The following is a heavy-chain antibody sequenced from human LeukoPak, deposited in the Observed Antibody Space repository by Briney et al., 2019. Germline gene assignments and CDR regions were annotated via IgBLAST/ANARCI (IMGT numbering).Heavy chain of an antibody. CDR1: GFTFSSYG. D-gene: IGHD2-21*02. V-gene: IGHV3-23*01. CDR3: ARQDCWIYYDYLDV. J-gene: IGHJ6*03. CDR2: ISGSGGST. Sequence: GGSLRLSCAASGFTFSSYGMSWVRQAPGKGLEWVSTISGSGGSTYYADSVKGRFTISRDNPKNPLYLQMNSLRAEDTAVYYCARQDCWIYYDYLDVWGKGTTVTVSS.